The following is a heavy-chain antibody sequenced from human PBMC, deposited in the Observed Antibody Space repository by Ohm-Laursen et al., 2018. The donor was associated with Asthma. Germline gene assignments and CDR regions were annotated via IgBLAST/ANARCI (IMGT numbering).Heavy chain of an antibody. CDR3: ARLDWVQSMFDT. D-gene: IGHD3-9*01. J-gene: IGHJ5*02. Sequence: GTLSLTCPVSGASVGDSTWSWSWIRQPPGSELEFIAYMSYRGGINYNPSLQSRVTLSIDTSKNEVSLRLISVTAADTALYFCARLDWVQSMFDTWGQGNLVTVSS. CDR1: GASVGDSTWS. CDR2: MSYRGGI. V-gene: IGHV4-61*01.